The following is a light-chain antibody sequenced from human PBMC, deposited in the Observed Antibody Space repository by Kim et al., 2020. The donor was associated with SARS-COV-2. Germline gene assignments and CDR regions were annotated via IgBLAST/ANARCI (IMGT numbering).Light chain of an antibody. CDR2: GDD. CDR3: ATWDDSLHSVV. V-gene: IGLV1-44*01. Sequence: QSVLTQPPTASGTPGQRVTISCSGSDSNIGRTSLNWYRHLPGTAPTLLIFGDDRRRSGVPSRFSGSRSATSTSLAISGLQSDDEADYYCATWDDSLHSVVFGGGTQLTVL. J-gene: IGLJ3*02. CDR1: DSNIGRTS.